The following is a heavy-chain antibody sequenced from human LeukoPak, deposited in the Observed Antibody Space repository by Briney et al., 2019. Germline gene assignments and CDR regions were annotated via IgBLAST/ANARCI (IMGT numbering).Heavy chain of an antibody. Sequence: QPGGSLRLSCVASGFTFSSFAMNWVRQAPGKGLEWGSVISATGGTRYADSVKGRFTISRDNSKNTLHLQMNSLRAEDTAVYYCAKEEPPGVLDLWGQGTLITVSS. CDR3: AKEEPPGVLDL. CDR1: GFTFSSFA. J-gene: IGHJ4*02. CDR2: ISATGGT. D-gene: IGHD3/OR15-3a*01. V-gene: IGHV3-23*01.